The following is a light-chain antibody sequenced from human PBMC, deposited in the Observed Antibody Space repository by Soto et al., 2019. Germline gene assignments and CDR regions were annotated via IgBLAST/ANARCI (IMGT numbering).Light chain of an antibody. Sequence: DLVMTQSPLSLPVTPGEPASISCRSSQSLLHSNGYNYLDWYLQKPGQSPQLLIYLGSNRASGVPDRFSGSGSGTDFTLKISRVEAEDVGVYYCMQALQTPGFGPGTKVDIK. CDR1: QSLLHSNGYNY. CDR3: MQALQTPG. J-gene: IGKJ3*01. V-gene: IGKV2-28*01. CDR2: LGS.